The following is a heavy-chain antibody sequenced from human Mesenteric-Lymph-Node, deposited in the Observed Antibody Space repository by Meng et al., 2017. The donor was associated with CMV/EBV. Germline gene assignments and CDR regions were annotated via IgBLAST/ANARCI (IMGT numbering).Heavy chain of an antibody. CDR1: GFTFDDYT. CDR3: AKALVVRWYFDY. V-gene: IGHV3-43*01. Sequence: GESLKISCAASGFTFDDYTMHWVRQAPGKGLEWVSLISWDGGSTYYADSVKGRFTISRDNSKNTLYLQMNSLRAEDTAVYYCAKALVVRWYFDYWGQGTLVTVSS. D-gene: IGHD2-2*01. J-gene: IGHJ4*02. CDR2: ISWDGGST.